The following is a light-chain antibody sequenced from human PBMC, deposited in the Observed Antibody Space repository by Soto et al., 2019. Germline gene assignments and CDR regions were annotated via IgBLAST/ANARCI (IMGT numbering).Light chain of an antibody. CDR2: DTS. V-gene: IGKV3-15*01. Sequence: SQSTTSPLAWYQQSGXQAPLLLFYDTSTXATSIPSRFSGSGSGTEFTLTISGLQSEAFAVYYCLHYNKSPRWTLGQGTKVDI. CDR1: QSTTSP. J-gene: IGKJ1*01. CDR3: LHYNKSPRWT.